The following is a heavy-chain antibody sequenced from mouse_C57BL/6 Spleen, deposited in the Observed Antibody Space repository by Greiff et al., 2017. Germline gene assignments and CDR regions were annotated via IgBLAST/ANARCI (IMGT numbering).Heavy chain of an antibody. CDR1: GFTFSSYA. CDR2: ISDSGSYT. J-gene: IGHJ1*03. D-gene: IGHD6-1*01. CDR3: ARSICDDYGNFDV. V-gene: IGHV5-4*01. Sequence: EVQLVESGGGLVKPGGSLKLSCAASGFTFSSYAMSWVRQTPEKRLEWVATISDSGSYTYYPDNVKGRFTISRDNAKNNLYLQLSHLKSEDTAMYYCARSICDDYGNFDVWGTGTTVTVSS.